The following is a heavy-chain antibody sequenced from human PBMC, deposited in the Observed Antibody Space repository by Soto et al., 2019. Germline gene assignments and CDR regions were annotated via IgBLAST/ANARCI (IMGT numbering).Heavy chain of an antibody. CDR1: GFIFDDYY. CDR3: VRVRGSFEWLD. D-gene: IGHD3-3*01. J-gene: IGHJ1*01. CDR2: ISGSGSDA. Sequence: GGSLRLSCVGSGFIFDDYYMNWIRQTPGKGLEWVSYISGSGSDANSADSLKGRFTISRDNARNAVYLQMNRLSGEDTAIYYCVRVRGSFEWLDWGQGTLVTFSS. V-gene: IGHV3-11*06.